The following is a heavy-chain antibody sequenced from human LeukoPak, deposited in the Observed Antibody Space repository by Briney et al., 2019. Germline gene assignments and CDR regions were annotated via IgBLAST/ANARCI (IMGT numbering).Heavy chain of an antibody. V-gene: IGHV3-23*01. Sequence: GGSLRLSCAASGFTFSSYAMSWVRQAPGKGLEWVSAISGSGGSTYYADSVKGRFTISRDNSKNTLYLQMNSLRAEDTAVYYCAKSLFTSTTGTGRAFHIWGQGTRVTVSS. CDR3: AKSLFTSTTGTGRAFHI. D-gene: IGHD1-1*01. J-gene: IGHJ3*02. CDR1: GFTFSSYA. CDR2: ISGSGGST.